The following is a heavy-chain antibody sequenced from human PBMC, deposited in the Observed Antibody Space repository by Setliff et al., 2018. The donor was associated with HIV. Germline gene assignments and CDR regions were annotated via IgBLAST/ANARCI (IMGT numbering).Heavy chain of an antibody. V-gene: IGHV4-39*01. Sequence: SETLSLTCSVSGGPITSNTYFWDWIRQAPGKGLEWIGSIYHSGNTYYNPSLKSRVSISVDTSKRQFSLKLTSVTAGDSTLYYCARRRGQKATGWYYFDFWGQGALVTVSS. CDR1: GGPITSNTYF. J-gene: IGHJ4*02. CDR2: IYHSGNT. D-gene: IGHD6-19*01. CDR3: ARRRGQKATGWYYFDF.